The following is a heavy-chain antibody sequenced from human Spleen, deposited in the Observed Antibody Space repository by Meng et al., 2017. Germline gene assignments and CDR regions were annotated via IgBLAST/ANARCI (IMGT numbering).Heavy chain of an antibody. D-gene: IGHD3-16*01. CDR1: GGSFSGYY. CDR3: ARVGEYALDY. Sequence: QVQVQQWGAGLVKPSETLSLTCAVYGGSFSGYYWSWIRQPPGKGLEWIGEINHSGSTNYNPSLKSRVTISVDGSKNQFSLKLSSVTAADTAIYYCARVGEYALDYWGQGTLVTVSS. CDR2: INHSGST. V-gene: IGHV4-34*01. J-gene: IGHJ4*02.